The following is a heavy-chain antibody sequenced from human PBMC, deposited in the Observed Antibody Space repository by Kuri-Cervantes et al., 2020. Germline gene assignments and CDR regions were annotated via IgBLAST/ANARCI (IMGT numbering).Heavy chain of an antibody. Sequence: SVNVSCKASGGTFSSYAISWVRQAPGQGLEWMGGVIPIFGTANYAQKFQGRVTITADESTSTAYVELSSLRSEDTAVYYCASSQYCTGGVCPPLGQYYMDVWGKGTTVTVSS. CDR2: VIPIFGTA. V-gene: IGHV1-69*13. D-gene: IGHD2-8*02. CDR1: GGTFSSYA. J-gene: IGHJ6*03. CDR3: ASSQYCTGGVCPPLGQYYMDV.